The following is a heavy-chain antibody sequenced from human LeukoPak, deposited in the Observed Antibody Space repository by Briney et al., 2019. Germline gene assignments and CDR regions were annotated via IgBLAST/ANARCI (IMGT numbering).Heavy chain of an antibody. J-gene: IGHJ4*02. V-gene: IGHV4-31*03. CDR1: GGSISSGGYY. Sequence: PSETLSLTCTVSGGSISSGGYYWSRIRQHPGKGLEWIGYIYYSGSTYYNPSLKSRVTISVDTSKNQFSLKLSSVTAADTAVYYCARAYDFWSGYMPYWGQGTLVTVSS. CDR2: IYYSGST. CDR3: ARAYDFWSGYMPY. D-gene: IGHD3-3*01.